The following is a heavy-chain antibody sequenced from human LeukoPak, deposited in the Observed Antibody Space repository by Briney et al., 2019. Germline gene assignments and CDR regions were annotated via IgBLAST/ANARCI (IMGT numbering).Heavy chain of an antibody. CDR3: ARGSIVVVPAARGAFDI. V-gene: IGHV4-4*02. D-gene: IGHD2-2*01. CDR1: GGSISSSNW. Sequence: SGTLSLTCAVSGGSISSSNWWSWVRRPPGKGLEWIGEIYHSGSTNYNPSLKSRVTISVDKSKNQFSLKLSSVTAADTAVYYCARGSIVVVPAARGAFDIWGQGTMVTVSS. CDR2: IYHSGST. J-gene: IGHJ3*02.